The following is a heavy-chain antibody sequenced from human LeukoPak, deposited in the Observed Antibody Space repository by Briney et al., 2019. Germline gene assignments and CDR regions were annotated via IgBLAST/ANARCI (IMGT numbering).Heavy chain of an antibody. Sequence: PGGSLRLSCAASGFTFSTYAMHWVRQGPGKGQEWVAVISYDGSNKYYADSVKGRFTSSRDNSKNTLYLQMSSLSAEDTAAYYCARDGTVVGATREYFQHWGEGTLVTVSS. CDR3: ARDGTVVGATREYFQH. CDR2: ISYDGSNK. J-gene: IGHJ1*01. CDR1: GFTFSTYA. V-gene: IGHV3-30-3*01. D-gene: IGHD1-26*01.